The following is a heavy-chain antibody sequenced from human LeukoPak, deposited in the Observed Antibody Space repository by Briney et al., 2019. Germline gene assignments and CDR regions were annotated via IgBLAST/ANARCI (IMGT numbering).Heavy chain of an antibody. J-gene: IGHJ4*02. Sequence: SETLPLTCTVSGGSVGTPNYWWGWVRQPPGKGLEWIGSLSYSGETYYSPSLKSRVTISADTSKNQFSLRLTSVTPADTAVYYCAGRGNFGYFDYWGQGTLVTVSS. CDR2: LSYSGET. CDR1: GGSVGTPNYW. CDR3: AGRGNFGYFDY. D-gene: IGHD3-10*01. V-gene: IGHV4-39*01.